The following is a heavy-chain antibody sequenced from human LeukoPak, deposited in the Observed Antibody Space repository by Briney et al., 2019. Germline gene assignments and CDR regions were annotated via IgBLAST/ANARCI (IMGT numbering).Heavy chain of an antibody. Sequence: GGSLRLSCVASGFTFSSYWMTWVRQAPGKGLEWVANIKTDGSLTYYVDSVKGRFTISRDNAKNSLYLQMNSLRAEDTAIYYCARRGYSDSSGYDYWGQGTLVTVSS. D-gene: IGHD3-22*01. CDR1: GFTFSSYW. V-gene: IGHV3-7*01. CDR3: ARRGYSDSSGYDY. CDR2: IKTDGSLT. J-gene: IGHJ4*02.